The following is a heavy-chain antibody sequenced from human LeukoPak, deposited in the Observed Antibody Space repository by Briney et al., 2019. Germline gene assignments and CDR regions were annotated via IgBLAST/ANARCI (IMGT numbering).Heavy chain of an antibody. CDR1: GGSISSSSYY. CDR3: ARQGGRNWFDP. J-gene: IGHJ5*02. V-gene: IGHV4-61*05. Sequence: SETLSLTCTVSGGSISSSSYYWGWIRQPPGKRLEWIGYFDYSGSTYYNPSLKSRVTISVDTSENQFSLRLSSVTAADTALYYCARQGGRNWFDPWGRGTLVTVSS. CDR2: FDYSGST.